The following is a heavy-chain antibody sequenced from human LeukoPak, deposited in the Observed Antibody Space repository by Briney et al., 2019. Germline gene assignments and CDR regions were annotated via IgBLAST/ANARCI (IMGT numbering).Heavy chain of an antibody. J-gene: IGHJ4*02. CDR3: ARYYYGSGSYYRKPGFDY. V-gene: IGHV4-34*01. CDR2: INHSGST. CDR1: GGSFSGYY. D-gene: IGHD3-10*01. Sequence: SETLSLTCAVYGGSFSGYYWSWIRQPPGKGLEWIGEINHSGSTNYNPSLKSRVTLSVDTSKNQFSLKLSSVTAADTAVYYCARYYYGSGSYYRKPGFDYWGQGTLVTVSS.